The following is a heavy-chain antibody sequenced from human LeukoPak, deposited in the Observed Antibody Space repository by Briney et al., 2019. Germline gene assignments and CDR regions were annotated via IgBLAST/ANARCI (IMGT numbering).Heavy chain of an antibody. J-gene: IGHJ6*04. Sequence: SETLSLTCTVSGGSVSSYYWSWIRQPAGKGLEWIGRIYTSGSTNYNPSLKSRVTMSVDTSKNQFSLKLSSVTAADTAVYYCARESRDSSGYYPLVWGKGTTVTVSS. CDR3: ARESRDSSGYYPLV. D-gene: IGHD3-22*01. CDR1: GGSVSSYY. CDR2: IYTSGST. V-gene: IGHV4-4*07.